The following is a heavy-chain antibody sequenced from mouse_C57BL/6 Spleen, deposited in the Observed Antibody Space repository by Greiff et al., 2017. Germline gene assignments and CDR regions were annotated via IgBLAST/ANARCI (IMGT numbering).Heavy chain of an antibody. CDR2: IDPSDSYT. V-gene: IGHV1-69*01. CDR1: GYTFTSYW. Sequence: QVQLQQPGAELVMPGASVKLSCKASGYTFTSYWMHWVKQRPGQGLEWIGEIDPSDSYTNYNQKFKGKSTLTVDKSSSTAYMQLSSLTSEDSAVYYCARATAFPQLYYFDYGGQGTTLTVSS. J-gene: IGHJ2*01. D-gene: IGHD3-1*01. CDR3: ARATAFPQLYYFDY.